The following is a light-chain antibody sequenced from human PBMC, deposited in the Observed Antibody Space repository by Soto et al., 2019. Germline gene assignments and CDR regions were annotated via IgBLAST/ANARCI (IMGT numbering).Light chain of an antibody. Sequence: QSVLTQQPSVSAAPGQSVTISCSGGAYDIGISYVSWYQHFPGAAPKLVIYDTNKRPSGIPDRFSGSKSGTSATLGITGLQTGDEADYYCATWDSGLSKLLFGGGTKVTVL. CDR2: DTN. CDR3: ATWDSGLSKLL. J-gene: IGLJ2*01. CDR1: AYDIGISY. V-gene: IGLV1-51*01.